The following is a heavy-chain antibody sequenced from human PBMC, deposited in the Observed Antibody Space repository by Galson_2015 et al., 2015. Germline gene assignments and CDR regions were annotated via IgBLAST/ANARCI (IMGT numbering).Heavy chain of an antibody. V-gene: IGHV1-69*13. CDR1: GGTFSSYA. Sequence: SVKVSCKASGGTFSSYAISWVRQAPGQGLEWMGGIIPIFGTANYAQKFQGRVTITADESTSSAYMELSSLRSEDTAVYYCARENPYGDQVPTFNWYFDLWGRGTLVTVSS. CDR3: ARENPYGDQVPTFNWYFDL. CDR2: IIPIFGTA. J-gene: IGHJ2*01. D-gene: IGHD4-17*01.